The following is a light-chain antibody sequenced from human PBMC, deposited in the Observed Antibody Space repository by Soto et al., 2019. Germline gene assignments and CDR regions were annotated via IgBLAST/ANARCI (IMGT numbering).Light chain of an antibody. CDR3: QQRSSWPFLWT. CDR2: DTF. V-gene: IGKV3-11*01. Sequence: DIVLTQSPGTLSSSPGERATLSCRASQSVGSSLAWYQQKPGQAPRLLIYDTFNRATGIPARFSGSGSGTDFTLTIRSLEPEDFAVYYCQQRSSWPFLWTFGGGTKVEIK. J-gene: IGKJ4*01. CDR1: QSVGSS.